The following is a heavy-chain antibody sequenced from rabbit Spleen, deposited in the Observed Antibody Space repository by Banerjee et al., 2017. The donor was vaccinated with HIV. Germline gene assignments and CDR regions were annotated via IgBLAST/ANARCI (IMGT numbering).Heavy chain of an antibody. V-gene: IGHV1S47*01. CDR1: GFDFSSGA. D-gene: IGHD1-1*01. CDR3: ARDLGAWNSGSYAFNL. CDR2: IYNGDGST. Sequence: EESGGDLVQPEGSLTLTCKASGFDFSSGAMCWVRQAPGKGPEWTACIYNGDGSTYYASWVNGRFTISKTSSTTVTLQMTSLTAADTATYFCARDLGAWNSGSYAFNLWGQGTLVTVS. J-gene: IGHJ4*01.